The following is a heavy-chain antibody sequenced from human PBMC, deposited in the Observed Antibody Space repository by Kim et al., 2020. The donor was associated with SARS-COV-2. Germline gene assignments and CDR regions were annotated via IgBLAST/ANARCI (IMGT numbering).Heavy chain of an antibody. V-gene: IGHV3-9*01. CDR3: AKVERSEAMVTGSFEY. Sequence: GGSLRLSCAGSGFTFDDYCIPWVRQVPGKGLEWASGISWNRGTIIYPDSVKGRFTISRDNAKNSLYLQMNSLRAEDTALYYCAKVERSEAMVTGSFEYWGQGTLVIVSS. J-gene: IGHJ4*02. CDR1: GFTFDDYC. D-gene: IGHD5-18*01. CDR2: ISWNRGTI.